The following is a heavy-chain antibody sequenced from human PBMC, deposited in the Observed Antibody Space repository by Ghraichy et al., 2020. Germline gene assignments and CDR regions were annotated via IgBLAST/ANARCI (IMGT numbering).Heavy chain of an antibody. Sequence: SETLSLTCTVSGAPISSGGNYWTWIRQHPGKGLEWIGYIHDSGSTYYNPSFKSRATFSLDTSKNQFSVKLSSVTAADTAVYFCARDPSGYWDYWGRGTLVTVSS. J-gene: IGHJ4*02. CDR1: GAPISSGGNY. V-gene: IGHV4-31*03. CDR3: ARDPSGYWDY. D-gene: IGHD3-22*01. CDR2: IHDSGST.